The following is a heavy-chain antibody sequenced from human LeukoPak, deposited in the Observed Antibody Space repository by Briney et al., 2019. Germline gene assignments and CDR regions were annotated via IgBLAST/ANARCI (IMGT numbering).Heavy chain of an antibody. V-gene: IGHV3-48*01. J-gene: IGHJ4*02. CDR1: GFNFNTYS. CDR3: ASIPSYRCY. CDR2: ISSNRNTI. Sequence: GGSLRLSCAAPGFNFNTYSVNWVRQAPGKGLEWVSYISSNRNTIYYADSVKGRFTISRDNAKNSLYLQMNSLRAEDTAVYYCASIPSYRCYWGQGTLVTVSS. D-gene: IGHD1-14*01.